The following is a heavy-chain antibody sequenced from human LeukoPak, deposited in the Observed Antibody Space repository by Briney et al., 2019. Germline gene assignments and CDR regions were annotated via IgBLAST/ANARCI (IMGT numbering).Heavy chain of an antibody. CDR2: INGDGSST. D-gene: IGHD6-25*01. CDR3: ARGPPWYFDL. J-gene: IGHJ2*01. V-gene: IGHV3-74*01. CDR1: GFTFSSYN. Sequence: GGSLRLSCVASGFTFSSYNMNWVRQAPGKGLVWVSRINGDGSSTAYADSVKGRFTISRDNAKNTLYLQMNSLTAEDTAVYYCARGPPWYFDLWGRGTLVTVSS.